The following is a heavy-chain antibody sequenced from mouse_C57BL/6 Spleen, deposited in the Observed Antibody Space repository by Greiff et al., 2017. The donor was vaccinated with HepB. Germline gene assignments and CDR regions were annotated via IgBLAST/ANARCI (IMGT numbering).Heavy chain of an antibody. Sequence: VQLKESGPGLVKPSQSLSLTCSVTGYSITSGYYWNWIRQFPGNKLEWMGYISYDGSNNYNPSLKNRISITRDTSKNQFFLKLNSVTTEDTATYYCARGGNYRGYAMDYWGQGTSVTVSS. V-gene: IGHV3-6*01. CDR1: GYSITSGYY. CDR3: ARGGNYRGYAMDY. J-gene: IGHJ4*01. CDR2: ISYDGSN. D-gene: IGHD2-12*01.